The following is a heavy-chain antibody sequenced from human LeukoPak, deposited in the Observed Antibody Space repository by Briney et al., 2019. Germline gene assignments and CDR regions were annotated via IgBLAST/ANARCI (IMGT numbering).Heavy chain of an antibody. J-gene: IGHJ4*02. D-gene: IGHD6-6*01. Sequence: GGSLRLSCAASGFTFSSYGMHWVRQAPGEGLEWVAFIRYDGSNKYYADSVKGRFTISRDNSKNTLYLQMNSLRAEDTAVYYCAKDRGQLVGYFDYWGQGTLVTVSS. CDR3: AKDRGQLVGYFDY. V-gene: IGHV3-30*02. CDR1: GFTFSSYG. CDR2: IRYDGSNK.